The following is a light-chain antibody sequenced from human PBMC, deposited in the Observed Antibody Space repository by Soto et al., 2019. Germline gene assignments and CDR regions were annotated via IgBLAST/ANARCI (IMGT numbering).Light chain of an antibody. CDR2: GAS. Sequence: IQMTQCPSSLSASVGDIVTITCRASQSITNYLNWYQQKPGKAPKLLIYGASSLQSGVPSRFSGSESGTDFTLTISSLQPEDFATYYCQQSYSAPFTFGPGTKVDIK. CDR1: QSITNY. CDR3: QQSYSAPFT. V-gene: IGKV1-39*01. J-gene: IGKJ3*01.